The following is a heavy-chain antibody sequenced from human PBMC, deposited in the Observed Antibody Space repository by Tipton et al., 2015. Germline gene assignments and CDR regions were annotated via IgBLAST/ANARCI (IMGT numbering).Heavy chain of an antibody. J-gene: IGHJ4*02. V-gene: IGHV1-46*01. CDR2: INPSIGTT. CDR1: GYTFITYY. Sequence: QSGPEVKKPGASVEVSCKASGYTFITYYMSWVRQTPGQGLEWMGMINPSIGTTRYAQKFQGRVTMTRDTSTSTVYVELSSLRSEDTAVYYCARGSYCSSSTCYLDYWGQGTLVTVSS. CDR3: ARGSYCSSSTCYLDY. D-gene: IGHD2-2*01.